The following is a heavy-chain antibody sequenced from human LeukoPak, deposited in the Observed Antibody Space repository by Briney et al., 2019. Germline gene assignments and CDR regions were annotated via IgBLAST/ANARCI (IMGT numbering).Heavy chain of an antibody. CDR2: ISYDGSNK. D-gene: IGHD1-26*01. V-gene: IGHV3-30*04. J-gene: IGHJ3*02. CDR3: ARDYRAYSVAFDI. Sequence: GGSVRLSCAASGFTFSSYAMHWVRQAPGKGLEWVAVISYDGSNKYYADSVKGRFTISRDNSRNTLYLQMNSLRAEDTAVYYCARDYRAYSVAFDIWGQGTMVTVSS. CDR1: GFTFSSYA.